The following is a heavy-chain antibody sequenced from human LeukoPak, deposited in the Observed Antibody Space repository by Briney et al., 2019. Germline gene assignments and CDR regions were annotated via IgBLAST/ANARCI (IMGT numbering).Heavy chain of an antibody. CDR1: GFTFSSYW. Sequence: GGSLRLACAASGFTFSSYWMHCVRQAPGKGLLWVSRINSDGSVTTYADSVKGRFTTSRDNAKNPLYLQMNSLRPEDTAVYYCTRATGSFYGLGYWGQGTLVTVSS. D-gene: IGHD1-26*01. V-gene: IGHV3-74*01. J-gene: IGHJ4*02. CDR2: INSDGSVT. CDR3: TRATGSFYGLGY.